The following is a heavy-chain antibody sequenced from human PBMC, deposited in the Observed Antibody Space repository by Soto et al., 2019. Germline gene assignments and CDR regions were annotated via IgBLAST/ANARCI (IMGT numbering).Heavy chain of an antibody. CDR1: GFTFSDYW. CDR3: AREYDYGDYSYFDY. CDR2: IKQDGSES. J-gene: IGHJ4*02. V-gene: IGHV3-7*01. D-gene: IGHD4-17*01. Sequence: GGSLRLSCAASGFTFSDYWMSWVRQAPGKGLEWVANIKQDGSESNYVDSVRGRLTISRDKAKNSLYLQMNGLRADDTAVYYCAREYDYGDYSYFDYWGPGTLVTVSS.